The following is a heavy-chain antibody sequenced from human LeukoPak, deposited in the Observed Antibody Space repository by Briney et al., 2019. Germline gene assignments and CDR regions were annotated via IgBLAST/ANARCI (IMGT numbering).Heavy chain of an antibody. V-gene: IGHV4-31*03. D-gene: IGHD3-10*01. CDR1: GGSISSGGYY. CDR3: ARVGDYGSGSRTQNWFDP. CDR2: IYYSGST. Sequence: SQTLSLTCTVSGGSISSGGYYWSWIRQHPGKGLEWIGYIYYSGSTYYNPSLKSRVTISVDTSKNQFSLKLSSVTAADTAVYYCARVGDYGSGSRTQNWFDPWGQGTLVTVSS. J-gene: IGHJ5*02.